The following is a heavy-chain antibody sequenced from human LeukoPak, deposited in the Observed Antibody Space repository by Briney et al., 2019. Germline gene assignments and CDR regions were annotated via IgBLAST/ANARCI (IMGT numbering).Heavy chain of an antibody. Sequence: SETLSLTCTVSGGAIRSHYRNWIRQPAGKGLEWIGRIYSSGYTNDNPFLKSRITMSVDMSKNQFSLRLNSVTAADTAVYYCARGEHSVDSWGQGMLVTVSS. V-gene: IGHV4-4*07. CDR1: GGAIRSHY. CDR3: ARGEHSVDS. CDR2: IYSSGYT. J-gene: IGHJ4*02. D-gene: IGHD1/OR15-1a*01.